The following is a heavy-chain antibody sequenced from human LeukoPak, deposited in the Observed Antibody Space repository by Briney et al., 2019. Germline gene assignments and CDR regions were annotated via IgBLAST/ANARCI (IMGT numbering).Heavy chain of an antibody. CDR1: DGSINDYY. Sequence: SETLSLSCTVSDGSINDYYWRWIRQPAEKELEWIGRIYASGTTRFNPSLKSRVNMSVDTTKNQFSLKLSSVTAADTAVYFCARGMAAAYDYNWFDPWGQGILVTVSS. CDR3: ARGMAAAYDYNWFDP. CDR2: IYASGTT. J-gene: IGHJ5*02. D-gene: IGHD5-12*01. V-gene: IGHV4-4*07.